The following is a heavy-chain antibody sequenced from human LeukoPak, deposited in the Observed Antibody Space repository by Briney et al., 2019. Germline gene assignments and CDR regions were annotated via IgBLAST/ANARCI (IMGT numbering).Heavy chain of an antibody. D-gene: IGHD6-19*01. CDR3: TRAVIAVAVPFDY. J-gene: IGHJ4*02. CDR2: IIPILGIA. V-gene: IGHV1-69*04. CDR1: GGTFSSYA. Sequence: SVKVSCKASGGTFSSYAISWVRQAPGQGLEWMGRIIPILGIANYAQKFQGRVTITADKSTSTAYMELSSLRSEDTAVYYCTRAVIAVAVPFDYWGQGTLVTVSS.